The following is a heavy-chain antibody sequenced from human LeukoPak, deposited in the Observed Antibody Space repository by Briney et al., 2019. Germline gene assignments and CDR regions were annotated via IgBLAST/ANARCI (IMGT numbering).Heavy chain of an antibody. CDR3: VRDNSSGWSDFHYYGMDV. CDR2: ISSGGSPT. D-gene: IGHD6-19*01. CDR1: GFTFSSYS. V-gene: IGHV3-48*01. Sequence: PGGSLRLSCAASGFTFSSYSMNWVRQAPGKGLEWISYISSGGSPTYYADSVKGRFVISRDSAKNSLYLRMNSLRAEDTAVYYCVRDNSSGWSDFHYYGMDVWGQGTTVIVSS. J-gene: IGHJ6*02.